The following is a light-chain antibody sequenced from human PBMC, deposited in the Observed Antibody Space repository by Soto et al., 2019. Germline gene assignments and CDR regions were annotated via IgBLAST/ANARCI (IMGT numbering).Light chain of an antibody. CDR3: QQYGSSRT. CDR1: QSVSSSY. CDR2: GAS. Sequence: IVLTQSPGTLSLSPGERATLSCRASQSVSSSYLAWYQQKPGQAPRLLIDGASSRATGIPDRFSGSGSGTDFTLTISRLEPEDFAVYYCQQYGSSRTFGQGTKVDIK. V-gene: IGKV3-20*01. J-gene: IGKJ1*01.